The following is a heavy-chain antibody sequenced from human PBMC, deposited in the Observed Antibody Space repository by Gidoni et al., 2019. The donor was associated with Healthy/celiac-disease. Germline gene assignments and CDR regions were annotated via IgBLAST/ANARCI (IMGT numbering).Heavy chain of an antibody. CDR2: ISAYNGNT. CDR3: AREAVPAAMTDVLYYYYGMDV. V-gene: IGHV1-18*01. J-gene: IGHJ6*02. Sequence: QVQLVQSGAEVKKPGASVKVSCKASGYTFTSYGISWVRQAPGQGLEWMGWISAYNGNTNYAQKLQGRVTMTTDTSTSTAYMELRSLRSDDTAVYYCAREAVPAAMTDVLYYYYGMDVWGQGTTVTVSS. CDR1: GYTFTSYG. D-gene: IGHD2-2*01.